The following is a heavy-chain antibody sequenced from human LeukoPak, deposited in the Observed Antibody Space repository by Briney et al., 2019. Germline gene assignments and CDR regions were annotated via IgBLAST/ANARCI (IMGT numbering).Heavy chain of an antibody. D-gene: IGHD7-27*01. CDR2: IYYSGST. V-gene: IGHV4-59*08. CDR3: AAGWGDGWFDP. J-gene: IGHJ5*02. CDR1: GGSISSYY. Sequence: PSETLSLTCTVSGGSISSYYWSWIRQPPGKGLEWIGYIYYSGSTNYNPSLKSRVTISVDTSKNQFSLKLSSVTAADTAVYYCAAGWGDGWFDPWGQGTLDTVSS.